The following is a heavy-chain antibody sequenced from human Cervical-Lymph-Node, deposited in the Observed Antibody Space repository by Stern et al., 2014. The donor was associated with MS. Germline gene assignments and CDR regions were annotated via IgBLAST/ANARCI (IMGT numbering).Heavy chain of an antibody. CDR1: GYTLTDHY. V-gene: IGHV1-2*06. D-gene: IGHD6-6*01. Sequence: QMQLVQSGAEVKKPGASVKVSCKTSGYTLTDHYLHWLRQAPGQGLEWMGRIHPDSGGSNFAQRFQGRVTMTRDSSISTLYMELNRLTSDDTAVYYCARDRDPSSTGDFDYWGQGTAVTVSS. CDR3: ARDRDPSSTGDFDY. J-gene: IGHJ4*02. CDR2: IHPDSGGS.